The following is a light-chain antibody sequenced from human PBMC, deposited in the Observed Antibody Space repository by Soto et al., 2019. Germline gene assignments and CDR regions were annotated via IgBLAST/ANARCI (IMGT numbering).Light chain of an antibody. Sequence: QSVLTQPPSASGTPGQRVTIPCSGSTSNIGSKTVNWYQQLPGTAPKLLIYSNDQRPSGVPDRISGSKSGTSASLAISGLQSEDEADYYCAAWDDSLNGVVFGGGTKLTVL. V-gene: IGLV1-44*01. CDR1: TSNIGSKT. CDR3: AAWDDSLNGVV. J-gene: IGLJ2*01. CDR2: SND.